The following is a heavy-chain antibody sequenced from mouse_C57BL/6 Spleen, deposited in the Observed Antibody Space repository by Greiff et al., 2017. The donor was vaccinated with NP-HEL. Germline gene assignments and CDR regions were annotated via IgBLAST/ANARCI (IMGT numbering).Heavy chain of an antibody. V-gene: IGHV1-82*01. D-gene: IGHD2-4*01. J-gene: IGHJ1*03. CDR1: GYAFSSSW. Sequence: VKLMESGPELVKPGASVKISCKASGYAFSSSWMNWVKQRPGKGLEWIGRIYPGDGDTNYNGKFKGKATLTADKSSSTAYMQLSSLTSEDSAVYFCARGGDYDLYWYFDVWGTGTTVTVSS. CDR2: IYPGDGDT. CDR3: ARGGDYDLYWYFDV.